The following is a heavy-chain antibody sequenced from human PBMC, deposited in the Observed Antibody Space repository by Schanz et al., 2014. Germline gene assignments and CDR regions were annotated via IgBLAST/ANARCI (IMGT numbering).Heavy chain of an antibody. J-gene: IGHJ3*02. V-gene: IGHV1-18*01. CDR1: GYIFGSHG. CDR2: INAHTGNT. CDR3: ARVHIATYHYNSPGAFDI. Sequence: QLMQSGSEVRKPGASVKVSCKASGYIFGSHGMTWVRQAPGQGPELMGWINAHTGNTQYAQKFQGRVNMTRDTVTTTVHLELTRLRTDDTAIYYCARVHIATYHYNSPGAFDICGQGTRVNVSS. D-gene: IGHD3-10*01.